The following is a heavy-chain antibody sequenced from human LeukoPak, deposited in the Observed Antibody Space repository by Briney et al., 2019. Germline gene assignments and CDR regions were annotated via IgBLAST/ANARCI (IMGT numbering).Heavy chain of an antibody. Sequence: GESLKISCKGSGYSFTSYWIGWVRQMPGKGLEWMGIIYPGYSDTRYSPSFQGQVTISADKSISTAYLQWSSLKASDTAMYYCARLSPSYDFWSGYYTLPYYYYYMDVWGKGTTVTVSS. J-gene: IGHJ6*03. CDR2: IYPGYSDT. CDR3: ARLSPSYDFWSGYYTLPYYYYYMDV. V-gene: IGHV5-51*01. CDR1: GYSFTSYW. D-gene: IGHD3-3*01.